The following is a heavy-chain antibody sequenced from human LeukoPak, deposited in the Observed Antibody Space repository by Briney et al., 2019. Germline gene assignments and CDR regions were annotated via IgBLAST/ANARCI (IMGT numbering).Heavy chain of an antibody. Sequence: SSETLSLTCTVSGGSISSYYWSWIRQPPGKGLEWIGYIYYSGSSNYNSSLKSRVTISVDTSKNQFSLKLSSVTAADTAVYYCARAGAAAALGRFDNWGQGILVTVSS. CDR1: GGSISSYY. CDR3: ARAGAAAALGRFDN. J-gene: IGHJ4*02. D-gene: IGHD6-13*01. CDR2: IYYSGSS. V-gene: IGHV4-59*01.